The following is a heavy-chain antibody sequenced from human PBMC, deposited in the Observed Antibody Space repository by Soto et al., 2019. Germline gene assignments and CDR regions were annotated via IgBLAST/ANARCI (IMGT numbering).Heavy chain of an antibody. CDR3: AREWGLLPYYVMNV. CDR2: ISYTGRT. CDR1: GDSVTSGSYY. J-gene: IGHJ6*02. D-gene: IGHD7-27*01. V-gene: IGHV4-61*03. Sequence: QVQLQESAPGLVKPSETLSLTCIVSGDSVTSGSYYWTWLRQPPGKGLEWIGYISYTGRTKYNPSLRSRVTISADTSKNDFSLNLSSVTAADTAVYFCAREWGLLPYYVMNVWGHGTAVTVSS.